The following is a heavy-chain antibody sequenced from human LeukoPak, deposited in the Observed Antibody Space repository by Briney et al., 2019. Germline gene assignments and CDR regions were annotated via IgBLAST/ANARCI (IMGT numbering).Heavy chain of an antibody. CDR3: ARAWDVAYDSSGYYPYYFDY. D-gene: IGHD3-22*01. V-gene: IGHV4-34*01. Sequence: SETLSLTCAVCGGSFSGYYWSWIRQPPGKGMEWIGEINHSGSTNYNPSLKSRVTISVDTSKNQFSLKLSSVTAADTAVYYCARAWDVAYDSSGYYPYYFDYWGQGTLVTVSS. CDR2: INHSGST. CDR1: GGSFSGYY. J-gene: IGHJ4*02.